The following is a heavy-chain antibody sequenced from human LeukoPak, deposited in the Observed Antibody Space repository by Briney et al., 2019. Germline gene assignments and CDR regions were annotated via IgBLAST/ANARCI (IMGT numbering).Heavy chain of an antibody. CDR3: AKVGGYSYGFDAFDI. CDR2: IFGGGGT. Sequence: SGGSLRLSCAASGFTVSSNYMSWVRQAPGKGLEWVSVIFGGGGTYYGDSVRGRFTISRDNSKNTLYLQMNSLRAEDTAVYYCAKVGGYSYGFDAFDIWGQGTMVTVPS. D-gene: IGHD5-18*01. J-gene: IGHJ3*02. CDR1: GFTVSSNY. V-gene: IGHV3-53*01.